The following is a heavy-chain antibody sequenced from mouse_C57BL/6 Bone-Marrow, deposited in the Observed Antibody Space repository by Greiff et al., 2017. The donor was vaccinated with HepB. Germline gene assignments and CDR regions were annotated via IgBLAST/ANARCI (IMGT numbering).Heavy chain of an antibody. J-gene: IGHJ4*01. Sequence: VKVEESGPGLVAPSQSLSITCTVSGFSLTSYGVDWVRQSPGKGLEWLGVIWGVGSTNYNSALKSRLSISKDNSKSQVFLKMNSLQTDDTAMYYCARVLLLRSSYAMDYWGQGTSVTVSS. V-gene: IGHV2-6*01. CDR2: IWGVGST. D-gene: IGHD1-1*01. CDR3: ARVLLLRSSYAMDY. CDR1: GFSLTSYG.